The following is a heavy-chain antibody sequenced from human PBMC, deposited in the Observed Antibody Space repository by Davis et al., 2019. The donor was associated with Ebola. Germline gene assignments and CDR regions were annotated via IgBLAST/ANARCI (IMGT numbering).Heavy chain of an antibody. CDR2: ISPDGSDK. J-gene: IGHJ4*02. CDR3: ATSYFTVTTLY. CDR1: GFTFSAYS. V-gene: IGHV3-30*03. D-gene: IGHD4-17*01. Sequence: GESLKISCAASGFTFSAYSMNWVRQAPGKVMEWVAVISPDGSDKNYADSGRGRFTITRDNSKNTLYLHINSLSAEDTAIYYCATSYFTVTTLYWGQGTLVTVSS.